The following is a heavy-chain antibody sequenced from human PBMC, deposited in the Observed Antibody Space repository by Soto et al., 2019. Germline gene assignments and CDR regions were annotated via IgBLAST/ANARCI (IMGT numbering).Heavy chain of an antibody. J-gene: IGHJ6*02. D-gene: IGHD3-9*01. CDR3: ARGDYDILTGSYKSYYGMDV. CDR1: GYSFTSHW. V-gene: IGHV5-51*01. CDR2: IYPGDSDT. Sequence: GESLKISCKASGYSFTSHWIGWVRQMPGKGLEWMGVIYPGDSDTRYSPSFQGQVTISVDKSISTAYLQWSSLKASDTAMYYWARGDYDILTGSYKSYYGMDVWGQGTTVTVSS.